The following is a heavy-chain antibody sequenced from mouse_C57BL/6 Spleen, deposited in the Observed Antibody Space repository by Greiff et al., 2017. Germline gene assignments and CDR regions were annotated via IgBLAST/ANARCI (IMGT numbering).Heavy chain of an antibody. CDR2: IDPEDGDT. D-gene: IGHD3-2*02. Sequence: VHVKQSGAELVRPGASVKLSCTASGFNIKDYYMHWVKQRPEQGLEWIGRIDPEDGDTEYAPKFQGKATMTADTSSNTAYLQLSSLTSEDTAVYYCTKTAQAPLDYWGQGTTLTVSS. V-gene: IGHV14-1*01. J-gene: IGHJ2*01. CDR1: GFNIKDYY. CDR3: TKTAQAPLDY.